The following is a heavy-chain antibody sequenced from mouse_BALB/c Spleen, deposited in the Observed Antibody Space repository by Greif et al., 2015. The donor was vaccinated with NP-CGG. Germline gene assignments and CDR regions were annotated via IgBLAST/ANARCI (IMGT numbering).Heavy chain of an antibody. D-gene: IGHD2-1*01. CDR1: GYTFTSYY. J-gene: IGHJ1*01. CDR3: TRYGNYRYFDV. Sequence: QVQLQQPGAELVKPGASVKLSCKASGYTFTSYYMYWVKQRPGQGLEWIGEINPSNGGTNLNEKFKSKATLTVDKSSSTAYMQLSSLTSGDSAFYYCTRYGNYRYFDVWGAWTTVTVSS. V-gene: IGHV1S81*02. CDR2: INPSNGGT.